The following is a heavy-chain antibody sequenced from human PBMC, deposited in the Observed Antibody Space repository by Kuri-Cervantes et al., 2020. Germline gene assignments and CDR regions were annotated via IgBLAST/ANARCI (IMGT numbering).Heavy chain of an antibody. J-gene: IGHJ6*03. Sequence: SETLSLTCAVYGGSFSGYYWSWIRQPPGKGLEWIGEINHSGSTNYNPSLKSRVTISVDTSKNQFSLKLSSVTAADTAVYYCARQAVAGTLNYYYMDVWGKGTMVTVSS. CDR1: GGSFSGYY. V-gene: IGHV4-34*01. CDR2: INHSGST. D-gene: IGHD6-19*01. CDR3: ARQAVAGTLNYYYMDV.